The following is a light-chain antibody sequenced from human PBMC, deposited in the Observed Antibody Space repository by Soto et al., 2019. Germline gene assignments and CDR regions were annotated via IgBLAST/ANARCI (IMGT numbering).Light chain of an antibody. Sequence: EIVLTQSPGTLSLSSQSVSTSYLAWYKQKPGQAPRLLIYGASSRATGIPDRFSGSGSGADFTLTISRLEPEDFAVYYCQQYGSVPLTFRGGTKVEIK. CDR1: QSVSTSY. CDR3: QQYGSVPLT. J-gene: IGKJ4*01. CDR2: GAS. V-gene: IGKV3-20*01.